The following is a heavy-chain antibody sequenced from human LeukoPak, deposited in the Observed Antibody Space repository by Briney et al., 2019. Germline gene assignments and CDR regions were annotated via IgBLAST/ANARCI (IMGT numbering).Heavy chain of an antibody. CDR2: IYHSGST. D-gene: IGHD3-10*01. Sequence: SGTLSLTCAVSGGSISSSNWWSWVRQPPGKGPEWIGEIYHSGSTNYNPSLKSRVTISVDKSKNQFSLKLSSVTAADTAVYYCARVRGLLWFGELSNGDAFDIWGQGTMVTVSS. V-gene: IGHV4-4*02. CDR1: GGSISSSNW. CDR3: ARVRGLLWFGELSNGDAFDI. J-gene: IGHJ3*02.